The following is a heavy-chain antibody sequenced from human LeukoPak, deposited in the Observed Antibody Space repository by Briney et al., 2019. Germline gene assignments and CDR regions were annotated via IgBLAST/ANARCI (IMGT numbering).Heavy chain of an antibody. CDR2: ISYDGSNK. J-gene: IGHJ4*02. V-gene: IGHV3-30*01. D-gene: IGHD1-26*01. CDR1: GFTFSSYA. CDR3: ARDDSGSGPFDY. Sequence: GGSLRLSCAASGFTFSSYAMHWVRQTPGEGLEWVAVISYDGSNKYYADSVKGRFTISRDNSKNTLYLQMNSLRAEDTAVYYCARDDSGSGPFDYWGQGTLVTVSS.